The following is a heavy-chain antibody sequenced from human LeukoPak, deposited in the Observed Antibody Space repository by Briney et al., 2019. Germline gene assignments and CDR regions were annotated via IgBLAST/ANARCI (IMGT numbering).Heavy chain of an antibody. CDR2: INHSGST. Sequence: SETLSLTCAVYGGSFSGYYWSWIRQPPGKGLEWIGEINHSGSTNCNPSLKSRVTISVDTSKNQFSLKLSSVTAADTAVYYCARSFPGFGELLLSKYYYYYGMDVWGKGTTVTVSS. CDR3: ARSFPGFGELLLSKYYYYYGMDV. D-gene: IGHD3-10*01. CDR1: GGSFSGYY. J-gene: IGHJ6*04. V-gene: IGHV4-34*01.